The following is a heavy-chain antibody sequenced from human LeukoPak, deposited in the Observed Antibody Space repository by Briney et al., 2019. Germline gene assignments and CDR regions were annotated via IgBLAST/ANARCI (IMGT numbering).Heavy chain of an antibody. V-gene: IGHV4-59*01. J-gene: IGHJ6*04. CDR3: AREVRGVSVDV. Sequence: SETLSHTCTVSGGSISSYYWSWIRQPPGKGLEWIGYIYYSGSTNYNPSLKSRVTISVDTSKNQFSLKLSSVTAADTAVYYCAREVRGVSVDVWGKGTAVTVSS. D-gene: IGHD3-10*01. CDR1: GGSISSYY. CDR2: IYYSGST.